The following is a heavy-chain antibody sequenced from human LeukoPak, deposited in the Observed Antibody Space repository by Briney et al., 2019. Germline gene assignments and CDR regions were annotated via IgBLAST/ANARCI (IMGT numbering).Heavy chain of an antibody. V-gene: IGHV3-30*18. CDR1: GFTFSSYG. CDR2: ISYDGSNK. J-gene: IGHJ4*02. CDR3: AKDSKGYYDSSGYYSFFDY. D-gene: IGHD3-22*01. Sequence: GGSLRLSCAASGFTFSSYGMHWVRQAPGKGLEWVAVISYDGSNKYYADSVKGRFTISRDNSKNTLYLQMNSLRAEDTAVYYCAKDSKGYYDSSGYYSFFDYWGQGTLVTVSS.